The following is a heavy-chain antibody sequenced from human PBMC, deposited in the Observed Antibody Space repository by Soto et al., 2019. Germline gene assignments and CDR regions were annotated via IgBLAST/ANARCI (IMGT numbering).Heavy chain of an antibody. CDR1: GFGLRTYG. CDR3: ARDVVTAVAGSVNWFDP. Sequence: QVQLVESGGGVVQSGRSLTLSCAASGFGLRTYGIHWIRRAPGKGLEWVAFIRYDGTKKFYANSVKGRSTISKDNSNIILYLQMSGLRAEDTAVYYCARDVVTAVAGSVNWFDPWGQGTLVTVSS. CDR2: IRYDGTKK. V-gene: IGHV3-33*01. J-gene: IGHJ5*02. D-gene: IGHD6-19*01.